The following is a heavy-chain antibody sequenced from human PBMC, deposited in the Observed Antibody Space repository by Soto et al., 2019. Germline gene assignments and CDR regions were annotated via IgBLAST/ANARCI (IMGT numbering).Heavy chain of an antibody. CDR1: GYTFSNYD. V-gene: IGHV1-8*01. J-gene: IGHJ4*02. CDR3: ANVSRKGSAIDFDY. CDR2: VNPNNGDT. D-gene: IGHD3-10*01. Sequence: QVQLVQSGAELKKPGASVKVSCKASGYTFSNYDMNWVRQATGRGPEWIGWVNPNNGDTGYAQKFQGRVTLTTDTSTTTAFMELTSLGAEDTAIYYCANVSRKGSAIDFDYWGQGTLITVSS.